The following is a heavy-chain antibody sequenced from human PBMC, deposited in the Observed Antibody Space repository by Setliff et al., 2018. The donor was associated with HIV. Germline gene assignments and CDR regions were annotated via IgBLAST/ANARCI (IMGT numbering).Heavy chain of an antibody. Sequence: GESLKISCKGSGYSFTTHWIGWVRQMPGKGLEWMGIIYPGDSETRYSRSFQGQVTISADKSISTTYLQWSSLKASDTAMYYCASLSGYSGDAFDVWGQGTMVTVSS. V-gene: IGHV5-51*01. CDR1: GYSFTTHW. J-gene: IGHJ3*01. D-gene: IGHD3-22*01. CDR3: ASLSGYSGDAFDV. CDR2: IYPGDSET.